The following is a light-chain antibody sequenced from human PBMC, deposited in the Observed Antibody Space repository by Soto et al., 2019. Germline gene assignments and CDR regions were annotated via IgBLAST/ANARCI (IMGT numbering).Light chain of an antibody. Sequence: DIQMTQSPSSLSASVGDRVTTTCRASQSISSYLNWYQQKPGKAPKLLIYAASSLQSGVPSRFSGSGSGTDFTLTISSLQTEDFATYYCQQSYSTTWTFGQGTKVEIK. J-gene: IGKJ1*01. CDR2: AAS. CDR1: QSISSY. CDR3: QQSYSTTWT. V-gene: IGKV1-39*01.